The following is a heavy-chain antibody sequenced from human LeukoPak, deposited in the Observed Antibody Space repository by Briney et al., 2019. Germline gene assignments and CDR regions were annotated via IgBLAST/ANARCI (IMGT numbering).Heavy chain of an antibody. Sequence: SETLSLTCTVSGGSISSFYWSWIRQPPGKGLEWIGYIHYSWSSNYNSGSTDHNPSLKSRVTISVDTSKNQFSLKLSSVTAADTAVYYCARESTITSRLFDYWGQGTPVTVSS. CDR1: GGSISSFY. V-gene: IGHV4-59*01. CDR2: IHYSWSS. J-gene: IGHJ4*02. D-gene: IGHD6-6*01. CDR3: ARESTITSRLFDY.